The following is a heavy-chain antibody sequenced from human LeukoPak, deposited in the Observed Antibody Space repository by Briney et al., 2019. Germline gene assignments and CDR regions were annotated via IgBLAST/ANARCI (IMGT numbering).Heavy chain of an antibody. Sequence: ASVKVSCKASGYTFTGYYMHWVRQAPGQGLEWMGWINPNSGGTNYAQKFQGRVTMTRDTSISTAYMELSRLRSDDTAVYYCARGGPRGGCSGGGCYLYFFDYWGQGTLGTVSS. CDR1: GYTFTGYY. CDR2: INPNSGGT. D-gene: IGHD2-15*01. V-gene: IGHV1-2*02. CDR3: ARGGPRGGCSGGGCYLYFFDY. J-gene: IGHJ4*02.